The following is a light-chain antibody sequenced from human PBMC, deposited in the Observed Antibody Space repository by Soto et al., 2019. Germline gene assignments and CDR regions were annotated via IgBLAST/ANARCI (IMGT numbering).Light chain of an antibody. Sequence: ETVMTQSPATLSVSLGERATLSCRASQSVNSNLAWYQQKPGQAPNLLIYGASIRATGVPARFSGSGSGTDFTHTISSLQPEDFAVYFCQQYKNWPPVTFGGGTKVEIK. CDR2: GAS. V-gene: IGKV3-15*01. CDR3: QQYKNWPPVT. J-gene: IGKJ4*01. CDR1: QSVNSN.